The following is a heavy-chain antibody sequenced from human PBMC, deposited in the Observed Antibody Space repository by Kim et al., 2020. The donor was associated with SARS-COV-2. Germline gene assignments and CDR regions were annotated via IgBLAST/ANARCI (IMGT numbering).Heavy chain of an antibody. CDR1: GFTFSNYA. J-gene: IGHJ4*02. D-gene: IGHD1-26*01. CDR3: AKGHTETIGGIDY. CDR2: ISDSGGST. Sequence: GGSLRLSCAASGFTFSNYAMSWVRQAPGMGLEWVPFISDSGGSTYYADSVKGRFTFSRDNSKNTLYLQMNSLRAEDTALYYCAKGHTETIGGIDYWGQGT. V-gene: IGHV3-23*01.